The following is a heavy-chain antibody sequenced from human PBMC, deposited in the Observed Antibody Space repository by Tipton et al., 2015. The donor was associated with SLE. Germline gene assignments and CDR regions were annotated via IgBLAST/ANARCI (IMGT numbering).Heavy chain of an antibody. D-gene: IGHD1-1*01. Sequence: LRLSCTVSGGSISSYYWSWIRQPPGKGLEWIGNIYNSGSTNYNPSLKSRVTMSLDTSKNQFSLKLSSVTAADTAVYYCARDSLSGDNWFDPWGQGTLVTVSS. V-gene: IGHV4-59*01. CDR2: IYNSGST. CDR1: GGSISSYY. CDR3: ARDSLSGDNWFDP. J-gene: IGHJ5*02.